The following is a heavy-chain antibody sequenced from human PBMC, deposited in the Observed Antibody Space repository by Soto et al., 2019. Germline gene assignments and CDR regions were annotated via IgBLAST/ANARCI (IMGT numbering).Heavy chain of an antibody. Sequence: QVRLVQSGAEVKKPGASVKVSCQASGYTFTAYALHWVRQAPGQRLEWMVWINAGNANTKSSQKFQGRITITRDTSASTACMELSSLRSEDTAVHYCARDRYFVVVTPATLGDAFDIRSQETMVTVPS. CDR1: GYTFTAYA. D-gene: IGHD2-2*01. CDR3: ARDRYFVVVTPATLGDAFDI. CDR2: INAGNANT. J-gene: IGHJ3*02. V-gene: IGHV1-3*01.